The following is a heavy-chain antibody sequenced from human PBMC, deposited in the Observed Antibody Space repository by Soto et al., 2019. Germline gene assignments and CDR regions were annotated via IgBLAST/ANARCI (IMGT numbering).Heavy chain of an antibody. J-gene: IGHJ6*02. V-gene: IGHV3-7*01. CDR3: ARIAASGRGLDV. Sequence: EVQLVESGGGLVQPGGSLRLSCVDSGFTFSSYWMSWVRQAPVQGLEWVGNIKQDGSEENYVDSVKGRFTISRDNAKNAMYLQMNSLRAEGTGVYYCARIAASGRGLDVWGQGTTFVVSS. CDR2: IKQDGSEE. D-gene: IGHD6-13*01. CDR1: GFTFSSYW.